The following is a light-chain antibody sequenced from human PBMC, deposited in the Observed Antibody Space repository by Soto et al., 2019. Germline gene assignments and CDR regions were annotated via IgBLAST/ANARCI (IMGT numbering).Light chain of an antibody. Sequence: ELVLKQSPATLSLSPGERATLSCRASQRLSTCLAWDQQSPGQAPRLLIGDASNRATGIPARFSVSGSGTDFALTISSQQPEDCAVDYCQQRSTWPLTFGGGTKVEIK. V-gene: IGKV3-11*01. J-gene: IGKJ4*02. CDR3: QQRSTWPLT. CDR1: QRLSTC. CDR2: DAS.